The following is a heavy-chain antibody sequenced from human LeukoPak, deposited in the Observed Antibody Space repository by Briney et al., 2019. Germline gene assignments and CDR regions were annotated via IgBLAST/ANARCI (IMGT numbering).Heavy chain of an antibody. CDR3: ARDGAVVVVAATTDAFDI. Sequence: PGGSLRLSCAASGFTFSSYWMSWVRQAPGKGLEWVANIKQDGSEKYYVDSVKGRFTISRDNSKNTLYLQMNSLRAEDTAVYYCARDGAVVVVAATTDAFDIWGQGTMVTVSS. CDR2: IKQDGSEK. CDR1: GFTFSSYW. D-gene: IGHD2-15*01. J-gene: IGHJ3*02. V-gene: IGHV3-7*01.